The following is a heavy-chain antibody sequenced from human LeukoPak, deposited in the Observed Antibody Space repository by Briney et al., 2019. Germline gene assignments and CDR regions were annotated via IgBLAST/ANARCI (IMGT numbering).Heavy chain of an antibody. Sequence: PSETLSLTCTVSGGSISSYYWSWIRQPPGKGLEWIGSIYYSGRTYYNPSLKSRVTISVDTSKSQFSLKLSSVTVADTAVYYCAGPYYYDSSAYYQPFDYWGQGTLVTVSS. CDR2: IYYSGRT. V-gene: IGHV4-59*05. CDR3: AGPYYYDSSAYYQPFDY. CDR1: GGSISSYY. D-gene: IGHD3-22*01. J-gene: IGHJ4*02.